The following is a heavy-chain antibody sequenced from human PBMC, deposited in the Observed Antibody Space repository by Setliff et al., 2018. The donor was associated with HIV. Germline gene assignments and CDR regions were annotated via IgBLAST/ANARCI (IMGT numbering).Heavy chain of an antibody. D-gene: IGHD6-25*01. Sequence: ASVKVSCKVSGYTLTELSRHWVRQAPGKGLEWIGSFDPQDDETIYAQNVQGRVTMTEDTSTDTAYMELSSLRSEDTAVYYCVTQRGSGSDPFDIWGPGTMVTVSS. CDR3: VTQRGSGSDPFDI. V-gene: IGHV1-24*01. CDR1: GYTLTELS. J-gene: IGHJ3*02. CDR2: FDPQDDET.